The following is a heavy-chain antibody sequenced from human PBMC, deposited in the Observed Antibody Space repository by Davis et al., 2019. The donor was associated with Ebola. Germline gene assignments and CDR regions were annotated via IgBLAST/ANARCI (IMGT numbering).Heavy chain of an antibody. CDR3: ATDRDYSFYNGMDV. V-gene: IGHV1-58*01. CDR2: VVVAKGNT. D-gene: IGHD3-10*01. J-gene: IGHJ6*04. Sequence: SVQVSCKPSGFPFTSSAVQPVRPPRGHRLEWIGWVVVAKGNTNYAQKFQERVTITRDMSTSTAYMELSSLRSEDTDVYYGATDRDYSFYNGMDVWGKGTTVTVSS. CDR1: GFPFTSSA.